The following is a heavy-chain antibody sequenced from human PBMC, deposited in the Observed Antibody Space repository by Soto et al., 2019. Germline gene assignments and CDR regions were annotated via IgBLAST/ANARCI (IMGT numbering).Heavy chain of an antibody. CDR1: GGSFSGYY. V-gene: IGHV4-34*01. Sequence: SETLSLTCAVYGGSFSGYYWSWIRQPPGKGLEWIGEINHSGSTNYNPSLKSRVTISVDTSKNQFSLELSSVTAADTAVYYCARLGGSREAFWGQGTLVTVSS. CDR2: INHSGST. CDR3: ARLGGSREAF. J-gene: IGHJ4*02. D-gene: IGHD2-15*01.